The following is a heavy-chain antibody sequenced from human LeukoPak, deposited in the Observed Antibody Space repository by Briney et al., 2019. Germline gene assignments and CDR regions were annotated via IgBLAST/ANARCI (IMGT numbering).Heavy chain of an antibody. Sequence: ASVKVSCKASGGTFSSYAISWVRQAPGQGLEWMGWTNPNSGGTNYAQKFQGRVTMTRDTSISTAYMELSRLRSDDTAVYYCARGVSGSYYYYYMDVWGKGTTVTVSS. CDR2: TNPNSGGT. D-gene: IGHD1-26*01. V-gene: IGHV1-2*02. CDR1: GGTFSSYA. CDR3: ARGVSGSYYYYYMDV. J-gene: IGHJ6*03.